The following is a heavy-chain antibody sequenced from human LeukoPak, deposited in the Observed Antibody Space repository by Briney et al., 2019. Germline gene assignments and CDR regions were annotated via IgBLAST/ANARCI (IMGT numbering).Heavy chain of an antibody. Sequence: GGSLRLSCAASGFTFSSYAMHWVRQAPGKGLEWVAVISYDGSNKYYADSVKGRFTISRDNSKNTLYLQMNSLRAEDTAVYYCARAYDSSGYYSFDYWGQGTLVTVSS. D-gene: IGHD3-22*01. V-gene: IGHV3-30*04. CDR1: GFTFSSYA. CDR2: ISYDGSNK. J-gene: IGHJ4*02. CDR3: ARAYDSSGYYSFDY.